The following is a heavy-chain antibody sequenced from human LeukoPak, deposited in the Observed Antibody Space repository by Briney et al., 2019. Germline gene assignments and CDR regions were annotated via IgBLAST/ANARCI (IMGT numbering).Heavy chain of an antibody. Sequence: PSETLSLTCAVSGGSISSGGYSWSWIRQPPGKGLEWIGYIYHSGSTYYNPSLKSRVTISVDRSKSQFSLKLSSVTAADTAVYYCARLGRNDAFDIWGQGTMVTVSS. V-gene: IGHV4-30-2*01. CDR1: GGSISSGGYS. J-gene: IGHJ3*02. CDR2: IYHSGST. CDR3: ARLGRNDAFDI. D-gene: IGHD7-27*01.